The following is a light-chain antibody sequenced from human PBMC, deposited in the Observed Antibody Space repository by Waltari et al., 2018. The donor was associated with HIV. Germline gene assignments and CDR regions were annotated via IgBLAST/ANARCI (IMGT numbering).Light chain of an antibody. CDR2: GNS. CDR3: QSYDSSLSGFWV. CDR1: SSNIGAGYD. J-gene: IGLJ3*02. V-gene: IGLV1-40*01. Sequence: QSVLTQPPSVSGDPGQRVTISCTGSSSNIGAGYDVHWYQQPPGTAPKLLIYGNSNRPSGVPDRFSGSKSGTSASLAITGLQAEDEADYYCQSYDSSLSGFWVFGGGTKLTVL.